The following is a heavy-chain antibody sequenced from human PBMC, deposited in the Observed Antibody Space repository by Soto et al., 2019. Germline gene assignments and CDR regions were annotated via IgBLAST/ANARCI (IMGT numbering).Heavy chain of an antibody. CDR1: GFSLSTSGVG. Sequence: SGPTLVNPTQTLTLTCTFSGFSLSTSGVGVGWIRQPPGKALERLALIYWDDDKRYSPSLKSRLTITKDTSKNQVVLTMTNMEPVDTATYYCIQSRCGGDCLQSYASHYYYGMDVWGQGTTVTVSS. V-gene: IGHV2-5*02. D-gene: IGHD2-21*02. J-gene: IGHJ6*02. CDR3: IQSRCGGDCLQSYASHYYYGMDV. CDR2: IYWDDDK.